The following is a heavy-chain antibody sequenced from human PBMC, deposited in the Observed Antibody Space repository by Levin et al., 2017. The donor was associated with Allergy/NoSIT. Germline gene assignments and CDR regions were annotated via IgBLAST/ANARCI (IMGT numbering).Heavy chain of an antibody. V-gene: IGHV3-23*01. CDR3: AKTEYYGSGSFGYYFDH. CDR2: ISGTGSRT. CDR1: AFTFSSYA. Sequence: PGGSLRLSCAASAFTFSSYAMSWVRQAPGKGLEWVSTISGTGSRTYYADSVKGRLTISRDNSKNTFYLQMNSLRAEDTAVYYCAKTEYYGSGSFGYYFDHWGRGTLVTVSS. D-gene: IGHD3-10*01. J-gene: IGHJ4*02.